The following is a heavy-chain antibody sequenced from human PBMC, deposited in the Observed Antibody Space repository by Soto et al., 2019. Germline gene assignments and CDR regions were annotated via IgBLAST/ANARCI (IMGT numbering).Heavy chain of an antibody. CDR1: GGTFSSYA. J-gene: IGHJ6*02. V-gene: IGHV1-69*06. CDR2: IIPIFGTA. Sequence: QVQLVQSGAEVKKPGSSVKVSCKASGGTFSSYAISWVRQAPGQGLEWMGGIIPIFGTANYAQKFQGRVKITADKSTSTAYMELSSLRSEDTAVYYCARVTGIAAHSGGYYYYGMDIWGQGTTVTVSS. D-gene: IGHD6-13*01. CDR3: ARVTGIAAHSGGYYYYGMDI.